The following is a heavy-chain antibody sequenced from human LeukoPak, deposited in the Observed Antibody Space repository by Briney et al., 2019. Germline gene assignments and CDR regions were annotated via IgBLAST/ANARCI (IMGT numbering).Heavy chain of an antibody. CDR3: TTEDGYNYFRGVWNWFDP. V-gene: IGHV3-49*04. CDR1: GFTFGDYA. J-gene: IGHJ5*02. Sequence: PGGSLRLSCTASGFTFGDYAMSWVRQAPGKGLEWVGFIRSKAYGGTTEYAASVKGRITISRDDSKSIAYLQMNSLKTEDTAVYYCTTEDGYNYFRGVWNWFDPWGQGTLVTVSS. CDR2: IRSKAYGGTT. D-gene: IGHD5-24*01.